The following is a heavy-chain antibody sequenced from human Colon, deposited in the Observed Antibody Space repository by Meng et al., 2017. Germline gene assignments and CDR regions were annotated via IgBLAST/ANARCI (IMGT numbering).Heavy chain of an antibody. CDR3: GRNGAYSINP. V-gene: IGHV4-4*02. D-gene: IGHD2-15*01. Sequence: PRPGSVPGLVEPSVRLSCTCAVFGASSSSIYWWSWARQPRVKGLEWIGEIPHSGGTNYNPSLKSRFTISVDESNNQYSLRMTSVTAADTAIYYCGRNGAYSINPWGRGTLVTVSS. CDR2: IPHSGGT. CDR1: GASSSSIYW. J-gene: IGHJ5*02.